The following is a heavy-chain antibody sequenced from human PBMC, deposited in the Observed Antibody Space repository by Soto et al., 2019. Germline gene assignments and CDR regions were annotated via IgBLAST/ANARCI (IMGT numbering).Heavy chain of an antibody. J-gene: IGHJ6*02. CDR2: ISYDGSNK. Sequence: QMQLVESGGGVVQPGRSLRLSCAASGFTFSTYGMHWVRQAPGKGLEWVAVISYDGSNKYYADSVKGRFTISRDNSKNTLYLQMNSLRVEDAAVYYCARDLGGWVMDVWGQGTTVTVSS. D-gene: IGHD2-15*01. CDR3: ARDLGGWVMDV. CDR1: GFTFSTYG. V-gene: IGHV3-30*03.